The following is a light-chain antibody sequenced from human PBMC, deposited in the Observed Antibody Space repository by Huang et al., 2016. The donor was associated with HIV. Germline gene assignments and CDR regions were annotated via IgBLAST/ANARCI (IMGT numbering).Light chain of an antibody. Sequence: DIQMTQSPSSVSASMGDRVNITCRSSRNIGSLLNWYQQKAGKAPKLLILATLTLETGVPSRFSGSWSETDFTLTITSLQPEDVATYYCQQSYSSPRVTFGPGTTVDIK. CDR3: QQSYSSPRVT. CDR1: RNIGSL. J-gene: IGKJ3*01. CDR2: ATL. V-gene: IGKV1-39*01.